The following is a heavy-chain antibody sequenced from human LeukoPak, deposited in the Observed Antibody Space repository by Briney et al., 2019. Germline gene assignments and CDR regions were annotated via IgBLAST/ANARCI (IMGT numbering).Heavy chain of an antibody. J-gene: IGHJ6*02. CDR3: ARAWGGLHYYYYYGMDV. CDR1: GGSISGSSYY. V-gene: IGHV4-39*07. Sequence: SETLSLTCTVSGGSISGSSYYWSWIRQPPGKGLEWIGEINHSGSTNYNPSLKSRVTISVDTSKNQFSLKLSSVTAADTAVYYCARAWGGLHYYYYYGMDVWGQGTTVTVSS. CDR2: INHSGST. D-gene: IGHD1-26*01.